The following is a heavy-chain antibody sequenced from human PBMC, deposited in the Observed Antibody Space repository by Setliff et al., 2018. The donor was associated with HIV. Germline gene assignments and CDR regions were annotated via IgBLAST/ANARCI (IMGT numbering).Heavy chain of an antibody. CDR1: GYTLRRHG. V-gene: IGHV1-18*01. D-gene: IGHD2-8*01. CDR2: ISAYNGNT. Sequence: ASVKVSCKASGYTLRRHGISWVRQAPGQGLEWMGWISAYNGNTNYAQKFQGRVTLTTDTSTSTAYMELRSLRSDDTAVYYCARVNDILLGCWVGYFDYWGQGTLVTVSS. J-gene: IGHJ4*02. CDR3: ARVNDILLGCWVGYFDY.